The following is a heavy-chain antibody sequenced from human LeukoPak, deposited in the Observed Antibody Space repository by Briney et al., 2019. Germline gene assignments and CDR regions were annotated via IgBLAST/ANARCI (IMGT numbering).Heavy chain of an antibody. D-gene: IGHD4-17*01. J-gene: IGHJ4*02. V-gene: IGHV4-59*01. Sequence: SETLSLTCTVSGGSISSYYWSWIRQPPGKGLEWIGYIYYSGSTNYNPSLKSRVTISVDTSKNQFSLQLSSVTAADTAVYYCARVAMTTVTTPYFDYWGQGTMVTVSS. CDR1: GGSISSYY. CDR3: ARVAMTTVTTPYFDY. CDR2: IYYSGST.